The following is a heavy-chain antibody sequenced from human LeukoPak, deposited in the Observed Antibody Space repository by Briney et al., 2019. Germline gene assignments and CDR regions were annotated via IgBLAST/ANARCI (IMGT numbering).Heavy chain of an antibody. CDR1: GFTFSSYA. Sequence: GGSLRLSCAASGFTFSSYAMSWVRQAPGKGLEWVSAISGSGGSTYYADSVKGRFTISRDNSKNTLYLQMNSLRAEDTAVYYCAKVHDYYDSSGYYYLWYFDLWGRGTLVTVSS. J-gene: IGHJ2*01. D-gene: IGHD3-22*01. CDR3: AKVHDYYDSSGYYYLWYFDL. V-gene: IGHV3-23*01. CDR2: ISGSGGST.